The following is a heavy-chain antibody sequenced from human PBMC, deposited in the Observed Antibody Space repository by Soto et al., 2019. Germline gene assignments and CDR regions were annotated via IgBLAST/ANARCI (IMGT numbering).Heavy chain of an antibody. J-gene: IGHJ4*02. CDR2: IIPIFGTA. CDR3: ARGRGGDTAMVTFVY. Sequence: SVKVSFKASGGTFSSYAIRWVRQAPGQGLEWMGGIIPIFGTANYAQKFQGRVTITADESTSTAYMELSSLRSEDTAVYYCARGRGGDTAMVTFVYWGQGPLVTVSS. D-gene: IGHD5-18*01. CDR1: GGTFSSYA. V-gene: IGHV1-69*13.